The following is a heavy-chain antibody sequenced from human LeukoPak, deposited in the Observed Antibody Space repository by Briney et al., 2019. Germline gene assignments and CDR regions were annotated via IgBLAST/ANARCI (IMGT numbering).Heavy chain of an antibody. CDR1: GFTVSSNY. CDR3: ARVEGGYNSPIDY. D-gene: IGHD5-24*01. Sequence: GGSLRLSCAASGFTVSSNYMSWVRQAPGKGLEWVSVIYSGGSTYYADSVKGRFTISRDNSKNTLYLQMNSLRAEDTAVYYCARVEGGYNSPIDYWGQGTLVTVSS. V-gene: IGHV3-66*01. CDR2: IYSGGST. J-gene: IGHJ4*02.